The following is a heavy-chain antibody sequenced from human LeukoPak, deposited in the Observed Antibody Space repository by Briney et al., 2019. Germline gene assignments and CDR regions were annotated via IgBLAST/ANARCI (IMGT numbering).Heavy chain of an antibody. CDR1: GYTFTSYG. CDR3: ARDHCSGGSCYSD. J-gene: IGHJ4*02. Sequence: ASVKVSCKASGYTFTSYGISWVRQAPGQGLEWMGWINPNSGGTNYAQKFQGRVTMTRDTSISTAYMELSRLRSDDTAVYYCARDHCSGGSCYSDWGQGTLVTVSS. V-gene: IGHV1-2*02. CDR2: INPNSGGT. D-gene: IGHD2-15*01.